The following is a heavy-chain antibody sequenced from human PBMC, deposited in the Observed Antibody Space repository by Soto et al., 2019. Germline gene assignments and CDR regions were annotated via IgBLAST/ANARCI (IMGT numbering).Heavy chain of an antibody. D-gene: IGHD3-3*01. CDR2: IKSKTDGGTT. J-gene: IGHJ6*02. CDR1: GFTFSNAW. Sequence: PGGSLRLSCAASGFTFSNAWMNWVRQAPGKGLEWVGRIKSKTDGGTTDYAAPVKGRFTISRDDSKNTLYLQMNSLKTEDTAVYYCTTDTYTIFGVVIGPPYYYGMDVWGQGTTVTVSS. CDR3: TTDTYTIFGVVIGPPYYYGMDV. V-gene: IGHV3-15*07.